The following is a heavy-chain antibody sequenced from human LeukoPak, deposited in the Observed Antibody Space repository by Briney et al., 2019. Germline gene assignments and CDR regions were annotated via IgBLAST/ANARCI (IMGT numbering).Heavy chain of an antibody. CDR3: AKDSVVVPAASLDY. D-gene: IGHD2-2*01. CDR1: GFTFSSYA. V-gene: IGHV3-23*01. J-gene: IGHJ4*02. Sequence: PGGSLRLSCAASGFTFSSYAMSWVRQAPGKGLEWVSAISDSGGSTYYADSVKGRFTISRDNSKNTLYLQMNSLRAEDTAVYYCAKDSVVVPAASLDYWGQGTLVNVSS. CDR2: ISDSGGST.